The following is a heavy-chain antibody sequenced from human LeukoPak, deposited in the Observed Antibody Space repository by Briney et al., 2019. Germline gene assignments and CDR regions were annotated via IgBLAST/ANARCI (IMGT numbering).Heavy chain of an antibody. Sequence: EASVKVSCKASGGTFSSYAISWVRQAPGQGLEWMGGIIPIFGTANYAQKFQGRVTITADESTSTAYMELSSLRSEDTAVYYCARGVSSGWLYYFDYWGQGTLVTVSS. CDR2: IIPIFGTA. V-gene: IGHV1-69*13. J-gene: IGHJ4*02. CDR3: ARGVSSGWLYYFDY. D-gene: IGHD6-19*01. CDR1: GGTFSSYA.